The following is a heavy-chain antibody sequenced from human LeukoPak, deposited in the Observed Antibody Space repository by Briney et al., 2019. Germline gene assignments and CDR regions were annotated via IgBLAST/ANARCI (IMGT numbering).Heavy chain of an antibody. V-gene: IGHV1-69*04. CDR3: ARGGYYYDSSGYLGY. D-gene: IGHD3-22*01. J-gene: IGHJ4*02. CDR2: IIPILGIA. CDR1: GGTFSSYA. Sequence: SVKVSCKASGGTFSSYAISWVRQAPGQGLEWMGRIIPILGIANYAQKFQGRVTITADKSTSTAYMELSSLRSEDTAVYYCARGGYYYDSSGYLGYWGQGTLVTVSS.